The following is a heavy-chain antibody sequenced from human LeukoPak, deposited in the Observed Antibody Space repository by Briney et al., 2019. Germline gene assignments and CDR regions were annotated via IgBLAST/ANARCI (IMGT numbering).Heavy chain of an antibody. CDR1: GNSIRSSSYY. V-gene: IGHV4-39*01. J-gene: IGHJ1*01. Sequence: SETLSLTCTVSGNSIRSSSYYWGWIRQSPEKGLEWIGSIYYSGSTYHSASFKSRVTISVDTSQNQFSLKLRSVTAADRAVYYCASRYYYDTRGYFLHWGQGTLVTVSS. CDR3: ASRYYYDTRGYFLH. CDR2: IYYSGST. D-gene: IGHD3-22*01.